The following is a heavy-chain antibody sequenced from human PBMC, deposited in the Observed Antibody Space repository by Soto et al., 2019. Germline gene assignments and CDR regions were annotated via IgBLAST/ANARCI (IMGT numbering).Heavy chain of an antibody. CDR1: GGSISSSSYY. D-gene: IGHD3-3*01. J-gene: IGHJ6*02. CDR3: AGLRFLEWLSRMYYYYYGMDV. Sequence: PSETLSLTCTVSGGSISSSSYYWGWIRQPPGKGLEWIGSIYYSGSTYYNPSLKSRVTISVDTSKNQFSLKLSSVTAADTAVYYCAGLRFLEWLSRMYYYYYGMDVWGQGTTVTVSS. CDR2: IYYSGST. V-gene: IGHV4-39*01.